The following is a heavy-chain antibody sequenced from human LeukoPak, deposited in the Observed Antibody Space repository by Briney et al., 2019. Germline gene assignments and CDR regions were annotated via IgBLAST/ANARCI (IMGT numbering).Heavy chain of an antibody. J-gene: IGHJ4*02. V-gene: IGHV1-69*13. Sequence: SVKVSCKASGYTFNSYDINWVRQATGQGLEWMGGIIPIFGTANYAQKFQGRVTITADESTSTAYMELSSLRSEDTAVYYCARGGYSSFFDYWGQGTLVTVSS. CDR3: ARGGYSSFFDY. CDR1: GYTFNSYD. D-gene: IGHD6-13*01. CDR2: IIPIFGTA.